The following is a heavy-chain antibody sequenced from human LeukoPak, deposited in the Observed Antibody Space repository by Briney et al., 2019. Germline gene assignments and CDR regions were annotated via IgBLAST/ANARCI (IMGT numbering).Heavy chain of an antibody. Sequence: SETLSLTCTVSGGSLSSYYWSWIRQPPGKGLEWIGYIYYSGSTNYNPSLKSRVTISVDTSKNQFSLKLSSVTAADTAVYYCARHRYCSSTSCYDARFDPWGQGTLVTVSS. V-gene: IGHV4-59*08. CDR3: ARHRYCSSTSCYDARFDP. J-gene: IGHJ5*02. D-gene: IGHD2-2*01. CDR1: GGSLSSYY. CDR2: IYYSGST.